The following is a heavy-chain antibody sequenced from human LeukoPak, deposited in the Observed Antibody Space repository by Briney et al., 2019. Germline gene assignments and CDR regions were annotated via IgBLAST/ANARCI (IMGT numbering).Heavy chain of an antibody. CDR2: IYHSGST. V-gene: IGHV4-38-2*02. CDR1: GYSISSGYY. D-gene: IGHD5-12*01. CDR3: ARDLAGRDRWLRRDDAFDI. Sequence: SETLSLTCTVSGYSISSGYYWGWIRQPPGKGLEWIGSIYHSGSTYYNPSLKSRVTISVDTSKNQFSLKLSSVTAADAAVYYCARDLAGRDRWLRRDDAFDIWGQGTMVTVSS. J-gene: IGHJ3*02.